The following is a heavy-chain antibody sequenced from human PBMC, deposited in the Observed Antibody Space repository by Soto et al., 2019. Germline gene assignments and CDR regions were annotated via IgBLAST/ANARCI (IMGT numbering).Heavy chain of an antibody. V-gene: IGHV4-31*03. CDR1: GGSVRSDRYY. Sequence: QVQLQESGPGLVKPSQTLSLTCTVSGGSVRSDRYYWSWIRQRPGKGLEWIGYIYFSGDAYYNPSLESRVAISVDTSKTQFSLKLNSVTAADTAVYYCASGVIVPTALVHWGQGALVTVSP. J-gene: IGHJ4*01. CDR3: ASGVIVPTALVH. D-gene: IGHD1-26*01. CDR2: IYFSGDA.